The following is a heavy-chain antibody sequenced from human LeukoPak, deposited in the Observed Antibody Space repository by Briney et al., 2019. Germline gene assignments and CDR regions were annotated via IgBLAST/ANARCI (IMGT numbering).Heavy chain of an antibody. CDR3: ARERFYSIAFDM. V-gene: IGHV3-21*01. J-gene: IGHJ3*02. CDR1: GFTYNSYS. CDR2: ISTSSSYI. Sequence: PGGPLRLSCAASGFTYNSYSMNWVRQAPGKGLAGVSSISTSSSYIYYADSVKGRFTISRGNAKNSLYLQMNSLGAEETAVYYCARERFYSIAFDMWGEGTMVTVSS. D-gene: IGHD3-3*01.